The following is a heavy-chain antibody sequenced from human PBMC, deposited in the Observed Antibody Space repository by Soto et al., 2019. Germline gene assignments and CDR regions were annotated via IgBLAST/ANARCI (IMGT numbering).Heavy chain of an antibody. V-gene: IGHV2-5*02. D-gene: IGHD2-2*01. CDR2: IYWDDDQ. CDR1: GFSLTASGVG. J-gene: IGHJ4*02. CDR3: ARFLWSSTSLYYFDY. Sequence: QITLKESGPTLVKPTQTLTLTCTFSGFSLTASGVGVGWIRQPPGKALEWLALIYWDDDQRYSPSLKSRLTITKDTSKNQVVLTMTNMDPLDTATYYCARFLWSSTSLYYFDYWGQGTLVTVSS.